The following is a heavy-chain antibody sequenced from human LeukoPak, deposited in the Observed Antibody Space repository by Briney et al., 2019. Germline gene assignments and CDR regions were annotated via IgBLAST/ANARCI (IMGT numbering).Heavy chain of an antibody. CDR2: ISSSCSTI. V-gene: IGHV3-48*03. J-gene: IGHJ4*02. D-gene: IGHD2-2*01. CDR3: ARGFAGWVTSPIDY. Sequence: GGSLRLSCAASGFTFSSYEMNWVRQAPGKGLEWVSYISSSCSTIYYADSVKGRFTISRDNAKNSLFLQVNSLRAEDTAVYYCARGFAGWVTSPIDYWGQGTLVTVSS. CDR1: GFTFSSYE.